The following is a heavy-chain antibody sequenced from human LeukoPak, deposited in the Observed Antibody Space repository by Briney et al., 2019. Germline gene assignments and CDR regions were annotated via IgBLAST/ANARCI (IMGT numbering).Heavy chain of an antibody. CDR2: IYYSGST. CDR1: GGSISSYY. J-gene: IGHJ3*02. D-gene: IGHD4-17*01. Sequence: SETLSLTCTVSGGSISSYYWSWIRQPPGKGLEWIGYIYYSGSTNYNPSLKSRVTISVDTSKNQFSLKLSSVTAADTAVYYCARIKFDYGDYPGAFDIWGQGTMVTVSS. CDR3: ARIKFDYGDYPGAFDI. V-gene: IGHV4-59*01.